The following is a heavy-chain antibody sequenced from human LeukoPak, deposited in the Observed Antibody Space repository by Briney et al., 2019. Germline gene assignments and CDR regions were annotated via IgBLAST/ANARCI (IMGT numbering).Heavy chain of an antibody. CDR2: ISGSGAST. Sequence: GGSLRLSCAASGFTFNNYAMTWVRQAPGKGLEWVSSISGSGASTYCADSVKGRFTISRDNSKNTLYLQMNSLRGEDTAVYYCAKDPRPWGPGTLVTVSS. CDR1: GFTFNNYA. V-gene: IGHV3-23*01. J-gene: IGHJ5*02. CDR3: AKDPRP.